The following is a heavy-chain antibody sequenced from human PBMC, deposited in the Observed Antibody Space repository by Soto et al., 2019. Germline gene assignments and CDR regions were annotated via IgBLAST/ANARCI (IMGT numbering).Heavy chain of an antibody. D-gene: IGHD3-3*01. J-gene: IGHJ5*02. CDR3: ARDYDFWSGYLTFDP. CDR1: GYTFTSYG. V-gene: IGHV1-18*04. CDR2: ISAYNGNT. Sequence: ASVKVSCKASGYTFTSYGISWVRQAPGQGLEWMGWISAYNGNTNYAQKLQGRVTMTTDTSTSRAYMELRSLRSDDTAVYYCARDYDFWSGYLTFDPWGQGTLVTVSS.